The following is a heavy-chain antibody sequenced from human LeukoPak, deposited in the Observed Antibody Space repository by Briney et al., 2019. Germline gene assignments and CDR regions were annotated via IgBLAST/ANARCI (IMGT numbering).Heavy chain of an antibody. V-gene: IGHV3-23*01. CDR2: ISGSGDST. D-gene: IGHD3-16*01. CDR3: ARDGGRETRGRGLQLLWDY. Sequence: GGSLRLSCGASGFTFNTYAMSWVRQAPGKGLEWVSSISGSGDSTYYAGSVKGRFTISRDNSKNTLYLQMNSLRAEDTAVYYCARDGGRETRGRGLQLLWDYWGQGTLVTVSS. J-gene: IGHJ4*02. CDR1: GFTFNTYA.